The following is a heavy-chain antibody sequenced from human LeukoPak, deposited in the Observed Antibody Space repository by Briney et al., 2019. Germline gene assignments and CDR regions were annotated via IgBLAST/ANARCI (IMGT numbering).Heavy chain of an antibody. CDR2: ISGSGGST. CDR3: AKGKRIAVARRLDY. CDR1: GFTFSSYA. Sequence: PGGSLRLSCAASGFTFSSYAMSWVRQAPGKGLEWVSAISGSGGSTYYADSVKGRFTISRDNSKNSLYLQMNSLRTEDTALYYCAKGKRIAVARRLDYWGQGTLVTVSS. D-gene: IGHD6-19*01. V-gene: IGHV3-23*01. J-gene: IGHJ4*02.